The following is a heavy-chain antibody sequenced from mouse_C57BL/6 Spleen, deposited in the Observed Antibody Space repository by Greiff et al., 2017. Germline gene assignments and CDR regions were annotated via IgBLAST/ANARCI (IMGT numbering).Heavy chain of an antibody. CDR1: GYTFTSYW. CDR3: ARSRGNWYFDV. CDR2: IDPSDSYT. Sequence: QVQLQQPGAELVMPGASVKLSCKASGYTFTSYWMHWVKQRPGQGLEWIGEIDPSDSYTNYNQKFKGKSTLTVDKSSSTAYMQLSSLTSEDSAVYYCARSRGNWYFDVWGTGTTVTVSS. V-gene: IGHV1-69*01. J-gene: IGHJ1*03.